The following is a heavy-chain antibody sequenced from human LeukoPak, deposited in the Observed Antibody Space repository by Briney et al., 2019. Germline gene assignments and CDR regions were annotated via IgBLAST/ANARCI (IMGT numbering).Heavy chain of an antibody. CDR3: ARDAEIMITFGGVIVVDYYYYYMDV. J-gene: IGHJ6*03. Sequence: ASVKVSCKASGYTFTSYGISWVRQAPGQGLEWMGWISAYNGNTNYAQKLQGRVTMTTDISTSTAYMELSRLRSDDTAVYYCARDAEIMITFGGVIVVDYYYYYMDVWGKGTTVTISS. CDR1: GYTFTSYG. D-gene: IGHD3-16*02. CDR2: ISAYNGNT. V-gene: IGHV1-18*01.